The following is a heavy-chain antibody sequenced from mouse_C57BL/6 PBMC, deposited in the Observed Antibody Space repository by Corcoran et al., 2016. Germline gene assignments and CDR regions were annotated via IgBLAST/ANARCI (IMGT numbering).Heavy chain of an antibody. J-gene: IGHJ4*01. V-gene: IGHV9-3*01. D-gene: IGHD6-1*01. CDR1: GYTFTTYG. CDR3: AREPFAMDY. Sequence: QIQLVQSGPELKKPGETVKISCKASGYTFTTYGMSWVKQAPGKGLKWMGWINTYSGVPTYADDFKGRFALSLETSDSTAYLQINNLKNEDSATYFCAREPFAMDYWVQGTSVTVSS. CDR2: INTYSGVP.